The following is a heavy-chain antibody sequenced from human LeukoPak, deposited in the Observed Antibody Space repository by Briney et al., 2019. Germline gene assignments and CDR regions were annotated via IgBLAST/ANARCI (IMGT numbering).Heavy chain of an antibody. J-gene: IGHJ3*01. CDR1: GFTFDDYT. D-gene: IGHD6-13*01. Sequence: GGSLRLSCSASGFTFDDYTMHWVRQPPGKGLEWVSSIFWDSSKVAYADSVKGRFTISRDNAKNSLYLQMNSLRDEDMALYYCARVQYSRMSKGAFDLWGQGTLVIVSS. V-gene: IGHV3-9*03. CDR2: IFWDSSKV. CDR3: ARVQYSRMSKGAFDL.